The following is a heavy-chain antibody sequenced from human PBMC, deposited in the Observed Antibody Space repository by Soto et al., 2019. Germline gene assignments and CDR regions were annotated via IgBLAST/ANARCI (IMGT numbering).Heavy chain of an antibody. CDR2: IGSYNGNT. CDR1: GYTFTKYD. Sequence: ASVKVPCKASGYTFTKYDISWVRQAPGQGLEWMGWIGSYNGNTNYAQKFQGRVTITADESTSTAYMELSSLRSEDTAVYYCARPSSGWKGLDAFDIWGQGTMVTVSS. V-gene: IGHV1-18*01. J-gene: IGHJ3*02. CDR3: ARPSSGWKGLDAFDI. D-gene: IGHD6-19*01.